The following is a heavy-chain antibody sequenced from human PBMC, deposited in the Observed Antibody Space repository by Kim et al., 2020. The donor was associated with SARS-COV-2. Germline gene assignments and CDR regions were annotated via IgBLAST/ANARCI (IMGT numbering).Heavy chain of an antibody. J-gene: IGHJ5*02. CDR3: ARHYYGSGSPYDWFDP. V-gene: IGHV4-31*02. Sequence: RKSRVTISVDTSKNQFSLKLSSVTAADTAVYYCARHYYGSGSPYDWFDPWGQGTLVTVSS. D-gene: IGHD3-10*01.